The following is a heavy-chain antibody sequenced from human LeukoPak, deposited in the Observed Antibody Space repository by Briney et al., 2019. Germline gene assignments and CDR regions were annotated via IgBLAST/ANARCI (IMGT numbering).Heavy chain of an antibody. D-gene: IGHD3-10*01. Sequence: KPSETLSLTCTVSGGSISSYYWSWIRQPPGKGLEWIGYIYYSGDTNYNPSLQSRVTVSVDTSKNQFSLKLTSVTAADTAVYYCVRGPYGSGISNWFDPWGQGTLVIVSS. CDR1: GGSISSYY. CDR2: IYYSGDT. V-gene: IGHV4-59*01. CDR3: VRGPYGSGISNWFDP. J-gene: IGHJ5*02.